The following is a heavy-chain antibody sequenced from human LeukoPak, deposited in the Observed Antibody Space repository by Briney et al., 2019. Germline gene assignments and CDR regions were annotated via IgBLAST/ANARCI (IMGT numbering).Heavy chain of an antibody. J-gene: IGHJ4*02. CDR1: GGSASSSTYY. CDR2: IYNSGST. Sequence: PSETLSLTCTASGGSASSSTYYWNWIRQPPGKGLEWIGYIYNSGSTNYNPSFKSRVTISADTSRNQFSLKVSFVTAADTAVYYCARGQVGATQLFDYWGQGTLVTVSS. V-gene: IGHV4-61*01. CDR3: ARGQVGATQLFDY. D-gene: IGHD1-26*01.